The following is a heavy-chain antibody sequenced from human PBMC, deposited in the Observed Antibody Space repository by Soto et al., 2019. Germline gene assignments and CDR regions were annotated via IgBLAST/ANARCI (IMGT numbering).Heavy chain of an antibody. D-gene: IGHD3-10*01. CDR1: GGTFSSYT. CDR2: IIPILGIA. CDR3: ARGVLTMVRGVSATPFDY. V-gene: IGHV1-69*02. Sequence: QVQLVQSGAEVKKPGSSVKVSCKASGGTFSSYTISWVRQAPGQGLEWMGRIIPILGIANYAQKFQGRVTMTADKSTSTAYMELSSLGSEDTAVYYCARGVLTMVRGVSATPFDYWGQGTLVTVSS. J-gene: IGHJ4*02.